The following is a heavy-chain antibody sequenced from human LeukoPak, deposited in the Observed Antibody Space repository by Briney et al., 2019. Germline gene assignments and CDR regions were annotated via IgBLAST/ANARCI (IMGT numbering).Heavy chain of an antibody. J-gene: IGHJ6*03. CDR1: GFTFSSYE. D-gene: IGHD6-19*01. CDR3: ARDPYSGGYGAYYYYYMDV. V-gene: IGHV3-21*01. Sequence: GGSLRLSCAASGFTFSSYEMNWVRRTPGKGLEWVSSITTSSSYMFYADSVRGRFTISRDNAENSLYLQMNSLRDEDTAVYYCARDPYSGGYGAYYYYYMDVWGKGTTVTVSS. CDR2: ITTSSSYM.